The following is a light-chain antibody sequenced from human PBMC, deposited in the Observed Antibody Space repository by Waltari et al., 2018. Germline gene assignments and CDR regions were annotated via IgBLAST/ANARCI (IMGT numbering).Light chain of an antibody. Sequence: SALPQPASVSVSPRQSITISCPGTSSDVGRYNLVSCYQEHPGKAPKLMIYEDSKRPSGVSNRFSGSKSGNKVSLTISGLQAEDEADYYCCSYAGSFTLIFGGGTKLTVL. CDR2: EDS. V-gene: IGLV2-23*01. J-gene: IGLJ2*01. CDR1: SSDVGRYNL. CDR3: CSYAGSFTLI.